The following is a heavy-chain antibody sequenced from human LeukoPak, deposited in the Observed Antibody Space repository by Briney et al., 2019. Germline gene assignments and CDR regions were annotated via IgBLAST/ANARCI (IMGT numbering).Heavy chain of an antibody. J-gene: IGHJ4*02. V-gene: IGHV4-61*02. CDR3: ARGKHSITMVQVGCHAPYY. D-gene: IGHD3-10*01. Sequence: SETLSHTCTVSGGSLCSSIYYWSWTRQPAGEGLGWNVRHYTSGSTNYNPSLKSRVTISVDTSKNQFSLKLRSVTAADTAVYYCARGKHSITMVQVGCHAPYYWGQGTRVTVS. CDR1: GGSLCSSIYY. CDR2: HYTSGST.